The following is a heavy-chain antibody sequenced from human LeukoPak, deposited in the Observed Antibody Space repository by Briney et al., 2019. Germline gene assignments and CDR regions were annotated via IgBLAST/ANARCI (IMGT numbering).Heavy chain of an antibody. Sequence: GGSLRLSCAASGFTFSDYYMSWIRQAPGKGLEWVSYISSSGSTIYYADSVKVRFTISRDNAKNSLYLQMNSLRAEDTAVYYCARGTGYGSGSYHYYYGMDVWGQGTTVTVSS. CDR1: GFTFSDYY. J-gene: IGHJ6*02. CDR3: ARGTGYGSGSYHYYYGMDV. D-gene: IGHD3-10*01. V-gene: IGHV3-11*01. CDR2: ISSSGSTI.